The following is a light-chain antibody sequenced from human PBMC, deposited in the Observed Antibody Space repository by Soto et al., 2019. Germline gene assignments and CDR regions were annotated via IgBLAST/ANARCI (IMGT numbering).Light chain of an antibody. CDR2: KAS. CDR3: QQYNTYPRT. J-gene: IGKJ1*01. V-gene: IGKV1-5*03. CDR1: QTISSW. Sequence: DIQMTQSPSTLSASVGDRVTITCRASQTISSWLAWYQLKPGKAPKLLIYKASSLESGVPSRFSGSGSGTEFTLSISSLQPDDFATYHCQQYNTYPRTFGQGTKVEIK.